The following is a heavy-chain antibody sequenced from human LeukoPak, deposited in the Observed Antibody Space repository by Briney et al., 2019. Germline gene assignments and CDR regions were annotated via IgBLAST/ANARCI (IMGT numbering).Heavy chain of an antibody. CDR2: ISYSGST. V-gene: IGHV4-59*01. CDR1: GGFISSYY. D-gene: IGHD5-18*01. J-gene: IGHJ4*02. CDR3: ARDRYSYGF. Sequence: SETLSLTCIVSGGFISSYYWSWIRQPPGKGLEWIGFISYSGSTYYNPSLKSRVTMSVDTSKNQFSLNLRSVTAADTAVYYCARDRYSYGFWGQGILVTVSS.